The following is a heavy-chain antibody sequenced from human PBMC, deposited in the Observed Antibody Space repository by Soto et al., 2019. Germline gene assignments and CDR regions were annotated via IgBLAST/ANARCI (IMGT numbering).Heavy chain of an antibody. D-gene: IGHD3-10*01. CDR3: ARGITLVRGGPGY. Sequence: QVQLVQSGADVKKPGASVKVSCNASGYTFTSYDIHWVRQATGQGLEWMGWMNPNSGNTCYAQKFQGRVTIIRNSSLSTDYMGLSSLSSEETAVYYCARGITLVRGGPGYLGQGTLVTGCS. CDR1: GYTFTSYD. J-gene: IGHJ4*02. V-gene: IGHV1-8*01. CDR2: MNPNSGNT.